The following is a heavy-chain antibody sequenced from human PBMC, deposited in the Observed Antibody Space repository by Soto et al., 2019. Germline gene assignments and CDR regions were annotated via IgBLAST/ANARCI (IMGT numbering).Heavy chain of an antibody. CDR1: AGTLISYA. Sequence: SVKVAGQASAGTLISYAIIWVRQAPGQGLEWMGGIIPIFGTANYAQKFQGRVTITADKSTSAAYMELSSLRSEDTAVYYCAREGDFWPGYSPAYYYGMDVCGQRTTVTVSS. J-gene: IGHJ6*02. D-gene: IGHD3-3*01. CDR3: AREGDFWPGYSPAYYYGMDV. CDR2: IIPIFGTA. V-gene: IGHV1-69*06.